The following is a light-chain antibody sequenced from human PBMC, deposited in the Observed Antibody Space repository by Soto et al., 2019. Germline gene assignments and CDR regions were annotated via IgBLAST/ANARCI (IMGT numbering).Light chain of an antibody. CDR2: GVS. J-gene: IGLJ3*02. CDR1: SSDVGGYKF. V-gene: IGLV2-14*01. CDR3: SSYTSSSAVV. Sequence: QSVLTQPASVSGSPGQSITISCTGTSSDVGGYKFVSWYQQHPGKAPKLMIYGVSNRPSGVSDRFSGSKSGNTASLTISGLQAEDVADYYCSSYTSSSAVVFGGGTNLTVL.